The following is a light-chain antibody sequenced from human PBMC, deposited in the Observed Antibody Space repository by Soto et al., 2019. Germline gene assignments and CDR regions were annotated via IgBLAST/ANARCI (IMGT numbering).Light chain of an antibody. V-gene: IGKV3-15*01. Sequence: ESVLTQSPGTLSLSPGDRGTLSCRASQSVSSSYLAWYQQRPGQAPRLLIYGASNRATGIPARFSGSGSGTEFTLTISGLQSEDCAVYYCQQYDNWPRTFGQGTKVDIK. CDR1: QSVSSSY. J-gene: IGKJ1*01. CDR3: QQYDNWPRT. CDR2: GAS.